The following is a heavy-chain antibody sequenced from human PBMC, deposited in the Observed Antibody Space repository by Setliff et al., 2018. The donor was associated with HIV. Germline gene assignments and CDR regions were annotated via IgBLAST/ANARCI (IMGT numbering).Heavy chain of an antibody. D-gene: IGHD6-19*01. Sequence: ASVKVSCKASGYTFTSYYMHWVRQAPGQGLEWMGIINPSGGSTSYAQKFQGRVTMTRDTSTSTVYMELSSLRSEDTAVYYCAREGSGWYGAAQFDPWGQGTRVTVSS. CDR2: INPSGGST. CDR1: GYTFTSYY. CDR3: AREGSGWYGAAQFDP. V-gene: IGHV1-46*01. J-gene: IGHJ5*02.